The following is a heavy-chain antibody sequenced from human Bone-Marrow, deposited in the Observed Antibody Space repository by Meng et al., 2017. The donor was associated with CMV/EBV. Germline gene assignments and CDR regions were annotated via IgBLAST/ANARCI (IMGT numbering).Heavy chain of an antibody. CDR3: AKHHEGNPDYYYGMDV. D-gene: IGHD1-14*01. CDR2: IYSGGSST. V-gene: IGHV3-23*03. Sequence: GGSLRLSCSVSGGSISSYYWSWIRQAPGKGLEWVSVIYSGGSSTYYADSVKGRFTISRDNSKNTLYLQMNSLRAEDTAVYYCAKHHEGNPDYYYGMDVWGQGTTVTVSS. CDR1: GGSISSYY. J-gene: IGHJ6*02.